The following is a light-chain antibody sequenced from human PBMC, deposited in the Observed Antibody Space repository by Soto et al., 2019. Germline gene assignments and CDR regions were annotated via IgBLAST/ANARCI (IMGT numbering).Light chain of an antibody. J-gene: IGKJ1*01. CDR3: QQSYSSPPT. CDR2: AAS. V-gene: IGKV1-39*01. Sequence: DIQMPQSPSSLSASVEDRVIITCRASQSISNHLNWYQQKQGKAPKLLIFAASSLQSGVPSRFSGSRSGPYFTLTFSSLQPEDFATYYCQQSYSSPPTVGQGTKVEIK. CDR1: QSISNH.